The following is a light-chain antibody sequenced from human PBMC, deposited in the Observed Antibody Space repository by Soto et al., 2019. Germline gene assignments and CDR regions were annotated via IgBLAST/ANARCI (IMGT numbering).Light chain of an antibody. Sequence: QSVLTQPPSASETPGQRVTISCSGSSSNIGSNYVYWYQQLPGTAPKLLIYRNNQRPSGVPDRFSGSKSGTSASLAISGLRSEDEAEYYCAAWDDSLSGYVFGTGTKVTV. J-gene: IGLJ1*01. CDR3: AAWDDSLSGYV. CDR2: RNN. V-gene: IGLV1-47*01. CDR1: SSNIGSNY.